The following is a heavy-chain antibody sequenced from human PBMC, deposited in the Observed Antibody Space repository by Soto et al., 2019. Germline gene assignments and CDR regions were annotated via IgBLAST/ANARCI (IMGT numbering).Heavy chain of an antibody. J-gene: IGHJ6*02. CDR1: GFTFSRHG. Sequence: GGSLRLSCAASGFTFSRHGMHWVRQAPGKGLEWVAVISYDGSNKYYADSVKGRFTISRDNSKNTLYLQMNSLRAEDTAVYYCAKSSVTYGMDVWGQGTTVTVSS. V-gene: IGHV3-30*18. CDR3: AKSSVTYGMDV. CDR2: ISYDGSNK. D-gene: IGHD2-2*01.